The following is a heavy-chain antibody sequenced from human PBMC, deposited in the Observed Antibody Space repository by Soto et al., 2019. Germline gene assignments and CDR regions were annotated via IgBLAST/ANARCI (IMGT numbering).Heavy chain of an antibody. Sequence: HPGGSLRLSCAACGFTFSSYWMSWVRQAPGKGLEWVANIKQDGSEKYYVDSVKGRFTISRDNAKNSLYLQMNSLRAEDTAVYYCAREVSEVSYYDFWSGYYGSPRDYYYYYGMDVWGQGTTVTVSS. J-gene: IGHJ6*02. V-gene: IGHV3-7*03. CDR3: AREVSEVSYYDFWSGYYGSPRDYYYYYGMDV. CDR1: GFTFSSYW. CDR2: IKQDGSEK. D-gene: IGHD3-3*01.